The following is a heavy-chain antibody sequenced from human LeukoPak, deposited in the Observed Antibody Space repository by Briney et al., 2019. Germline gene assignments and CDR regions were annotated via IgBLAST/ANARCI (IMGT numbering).Heavy chain of an antibody. CDR3: AREAQLLKSGMDV. CDR2: IYYSGSI. CDR1: GGSISSYY. V-gene: IGHV4-59*01. J-gene: IGHJ6*02. D-gene: IGHD2-2*01. Sequence: SETLSLTCTVSGGSISSYYWSWIRQPPGKGLEWIGYIYYSGSINYNPSFKSRVTISVDTSKNQFSLKLSSVTAADTAVYYCAREAQLLKSGMDVWGQGTTVTVSS.